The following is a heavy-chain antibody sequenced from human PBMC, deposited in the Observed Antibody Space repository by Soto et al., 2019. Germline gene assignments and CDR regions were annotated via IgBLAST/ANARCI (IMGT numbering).Heavy chain of an antibody. D-gene: IGHD3-10*01. CDR3: AILMVRGVISRLNWFDP. J-gene: IGHJ5*02. CDR2: IYYSGST. CDR1: GGSISSGDYY. V-gene: IGHV4-30-4*01. Sequence: QVQLQESGPGLVKPSQTLSLTCTVSGGSISSGDYYWSWIRQPPGKGLEWIGYIYYSGSTYYNPSLKSRVTISVDTSKNQFSLKLSSVTAADTAVYYCAILMVRGVISRLNWFDPWGQGTLVTVSS.